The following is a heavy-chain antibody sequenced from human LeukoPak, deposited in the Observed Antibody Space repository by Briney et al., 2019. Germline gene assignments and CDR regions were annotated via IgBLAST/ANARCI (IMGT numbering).Heavy chain of an antibody. CDR2: IYSGGRT. CDR3: ARFVSWAFDI. CDR1: GFTVSSKD. V-gene: IGHV3-53*01. J-gene: IGHJ3*02. Sequence: PGGSLRLSCAASGFTVSSKDMSWVRQAPGKGLEWASLIYSGGRTNYADSVKGRLTISRDNSKNTLYLQMNSLRPEDTAVYFCARFVSWAFDIWGQGTMVTVSS.